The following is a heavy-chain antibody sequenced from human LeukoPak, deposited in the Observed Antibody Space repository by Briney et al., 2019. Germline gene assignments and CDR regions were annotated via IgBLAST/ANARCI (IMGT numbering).Heavy chain of an antibody. CDR3: ARHPRTTSFDY. Sequence: GSSVKVSCKASGGTFSSYAISWVRQAPGQGLEWMGRIIPILGIANYAQKFQGRVTMTRNTSISTAYMELSSLRSEDTAVYYCARHPRTTSFDYWGQGTLVTVSS. CDR1: GGTFSSYA. J-gene: IGHJ4*02. CDR2: IIPILGIA. D-gene: IGHD2/OR15-2a*01. V-gene: IGHV1-69*04.